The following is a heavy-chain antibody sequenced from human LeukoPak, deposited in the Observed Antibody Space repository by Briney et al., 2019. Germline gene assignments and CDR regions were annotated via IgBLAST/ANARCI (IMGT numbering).Heavy chain of an antibody. V-gene: IGHV1-69*06. CDR2: IIPIFGTA. D-gene: IGHD5-18*01. CDR3: ARVYSYGQDKYYFDY. CDR1: GGTFTSYA. J-gene: IGHJ4*02. Sequence: SVKVSCKASGGTFTSYAISWMRQAPGQGLEWMGGIIPIFGTANYAQKFQGRVTITADKSTSTAYMELSSLRSEDTAVYHCARVYSYGQDKYYFDYWGQGTLVTISS.